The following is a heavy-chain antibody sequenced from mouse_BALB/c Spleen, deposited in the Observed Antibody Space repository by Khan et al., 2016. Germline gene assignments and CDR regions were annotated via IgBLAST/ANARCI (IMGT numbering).Heavy chain of an antibody. D-gene: IGHD1-1*01. Sequence: QFQLVQSGPELKKPGETVKISCQASGYTFTNYGMNWLKQAPGKGLKWMAWINTNTGEPTYAEEFKGRFAFSLETSASTAYLQINNLKNEDTATYFCAEDYYGSSWFAYWGQGTLVTVSA. CDR3: AEDYYGSSWFAY. CDR1: GYTFTNYG. V-gene: IGHV9-3*02. J-gene: IGHJ3*01. CDR2: INTNTGEP.